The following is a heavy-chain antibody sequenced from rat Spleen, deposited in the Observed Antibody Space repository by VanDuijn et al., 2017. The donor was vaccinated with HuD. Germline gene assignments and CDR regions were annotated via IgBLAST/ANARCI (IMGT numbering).Heavy chain of an antibody. D-gene: IGHD1-2*01. J-gene: IGHJ2*01. CDR2: INTDGGNT. CDR3: ATHGTMAARSGYYFDY. CDR1: GFTFSSSW. V-gene: IGHV5-58*01. Sequence: EVQLVESGGGLVQPGRSLKLSCVASGFTFSSSWMFWIRQAPGKGLEWVSSINTDGGNTYYPDSVKGRFTISRDNAENTVYLQMNSLRSEDTATYYCATHGTMAARSGYYFDYWGQGVMVTVSS.